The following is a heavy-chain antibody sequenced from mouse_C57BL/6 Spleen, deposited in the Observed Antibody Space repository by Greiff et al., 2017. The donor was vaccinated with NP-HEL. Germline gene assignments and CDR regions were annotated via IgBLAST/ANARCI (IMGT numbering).Heavy chain of an antibody. CDR3: TRLGGIDAWFAY. CDR2: IDPETGGT. CDR1: GYTFTDYE. V-gene: IGHV1-15*01. D-gene: IGHD4-1*01. Sequence: QVQLQQSGAELVRPGASVTLSCKASGYTFTDYEMHWVKQTPVHGLEWIGAIDPETGGTAYNQKFKGKAILTADKSSSTAYMELRSLTSEDSAVYYCTRLGGIDAWFAYWGQGTLVTVSA. J-gene: IGHJ3*01.